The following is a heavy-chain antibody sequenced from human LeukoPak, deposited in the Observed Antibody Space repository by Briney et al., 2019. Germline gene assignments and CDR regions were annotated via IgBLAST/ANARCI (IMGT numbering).Heavy chain of an antibody. CDR1: GFTFSSYS. Sequence: PGGSLRLSCAASGFTFSSYSMNWVRQAPGKGLEWVSSLSSSSSYIYYADSVKGRFTISRDNAKNSLYLQMNSLRAEDTAVYYCARAFTGYYDSSGYYSRDYWGQGILVTVSS. D-gene: IGHD3-22*01. CDR2: LSSSSSYI. CDR3: ARAFTGYYDSSGYYSRDY. J-gene: IGHJ4*02. V-gene: IGHV3-21*01.